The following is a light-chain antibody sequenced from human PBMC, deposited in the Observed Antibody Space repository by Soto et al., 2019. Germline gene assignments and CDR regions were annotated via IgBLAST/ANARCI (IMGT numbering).Light chain of an antibody. V-gene: IGKV1-5*03. J-gene: IGKJ1*01. CDR3: QHCDSYWT. CDR1: QSISTS. Sequence: DIQMTQSPSTLSASVGDRVTITCRASQSISTSLAWYQQKPGKAPKVLIYKASSLESGVPSRFSGGGSGTEFTLTNRSLQPDDFATYYCQHCDSYWTFGQGTKVEIK. CDR2: KAS.